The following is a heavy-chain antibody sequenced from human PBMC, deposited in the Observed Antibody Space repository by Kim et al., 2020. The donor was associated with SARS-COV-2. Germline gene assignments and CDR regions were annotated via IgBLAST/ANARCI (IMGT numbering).Heavy chain of an antibody. J-gene: IGHJ4*02. CDR3: ARGPITMVRGVIIGSIDY. Sequence: ASVKVSCKASGYTFTSYGISWVRQAPGQGLEWMGWISAYNGNTNYAQKLQGRVTMTTDTSTSTAYMELRSLRSDDTAVYYCARGPITMVRGVIIGSIDYWGQGTLVTVSS. CDR1: GYTFTSYG. V-gene: IGHV1-18*01. CDR2: ISAYNGNT. D-gene: IGHD3-10*01.